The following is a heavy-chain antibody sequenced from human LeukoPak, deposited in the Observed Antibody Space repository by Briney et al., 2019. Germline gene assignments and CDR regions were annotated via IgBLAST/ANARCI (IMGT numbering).Heavy chain of an antibody. V-gene: IGHV1-69*04. J-gene: IGHJ4*02. CDR1: GGTFSSYA. CDR3: ARVGSDYVWGSYHY. Sequence: ASVKVSCKTSGGTFSSYAISWVRQAPGQGLEWTGRIIPIFAIANYAQKFQGRITITADKSTGTAYMELTSLRSEDTAVYYCARVGSDYVWGSYHYWGQGTLVTVSS. D-gene: IGHD3-16*02. CDR2: IIPIFAIA.